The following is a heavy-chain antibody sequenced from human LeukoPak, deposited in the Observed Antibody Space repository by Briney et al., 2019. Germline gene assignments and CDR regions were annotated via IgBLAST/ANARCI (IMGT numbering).Heavy chain of an antibody. D-gene: IGHD3-10*01. CDR2: IYHSGST. CDR1: GGSISSSNW. V-gene: IGHV4-4*02. Sequence: SGTLSLTCAVSGGSISSSNWWSWVRQPPGKGLEWIGEIYHSGSTNYNPSLKSRVTISVDKSKNQFSLKLSSVTAADTAVYYCSFNLGSGSYAFDIWGQGTMVTVSS. J-gene: IGHJ3*02. CDR3: SFNLGSGSYAFDI.